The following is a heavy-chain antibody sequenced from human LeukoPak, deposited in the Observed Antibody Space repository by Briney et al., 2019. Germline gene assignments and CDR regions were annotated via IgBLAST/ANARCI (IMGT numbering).Heavy chain of an antibody. Sequence: RGSLRLSCAASGFIFNKHAMSWVRQAPGKGLEWVSGLSGSGSSTDYADSVKGRFTVSRDNSKNTLFLQMNSLRAEDTAIYYCAKERDYGPADYWGQGTLVTVSS. J-gene: IGHJ4*02. CDR1: GFIFNKHA. V-gene: IGHV3-23*01. CDR3: AKERDYGPADY. D-gene: IGHD4/OR15-4a*01. CDR2: LSGSGSST.